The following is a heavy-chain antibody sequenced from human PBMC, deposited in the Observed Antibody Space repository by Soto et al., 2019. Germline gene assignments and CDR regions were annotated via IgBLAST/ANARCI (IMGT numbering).Heavy chain of an antibody. J-gene: IGHJ3*02. V-gene: IGHV3-23*01. CDR1: GFTFSSYA. Sequence: GGSLRLSCAASGFTFSSYAMSWVRQAPGKGLEWVSAISGSGGSTYYAGSVKGRFTISRDNSKNTLYLQMNSLRAEDTAVYYCAKDLRLVEAFDIWGQGTMVTVS. D-gene: IGHD4-17*01. CDR3: AKDLRLVEAFDI. CDR2: ISGSGGST.